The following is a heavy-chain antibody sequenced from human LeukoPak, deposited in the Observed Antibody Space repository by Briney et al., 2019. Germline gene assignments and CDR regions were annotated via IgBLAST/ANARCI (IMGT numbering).Heavy chain of an antibody. J-gene: IGHJ4*02. V-gene: IGHV1-3*01. Sequence: GASVKVSCKASGYTFTGYAMHWVRQAPGQRLEWMGWINGGNGNTKYSQKFPGRVTITRDTSASTAYMELSSLRSEDTAVYYCARDQWGSGSYYRFDYWGQGTLVTVSS. CDR1: GYTFTGYA. CDR2: INGGNGNT. CDR3: ARDQWGSGSYYRFDY. D-gene: IGHD1-26*01.